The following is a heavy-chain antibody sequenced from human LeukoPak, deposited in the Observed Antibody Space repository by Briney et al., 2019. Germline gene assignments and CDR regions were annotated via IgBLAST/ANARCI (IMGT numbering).Heavy chain of an antibody. J-gene: IGHJ4*02. D-gene: IGHD4-17*01. CDR2: IYFGGAT. V-gene: IGHV3-53*01. CDR3: ARGIYGPYSFDY. CDR1: GFSESSYY. Sequence: LGASLRLSCAASGFSESSYYMSRVRQAPGEGLEGDSVIYFGGATYYADSVKGRFTISRDNSNNTLYLQVNSLRAEDTAMYYCARGIYGPYSFDYWGQGTLVTVSS.